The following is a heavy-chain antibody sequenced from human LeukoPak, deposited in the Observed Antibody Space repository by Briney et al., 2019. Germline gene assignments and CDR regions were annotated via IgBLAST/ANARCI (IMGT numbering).Heavy chain of an antibody. D-gene: IGHD6-13*01. J-gene: IGHJ6*02. V-gene: IGHV3-30-3*01. CDR3: ARDVVSSSWSMYYYYYGMDV. Sequence: GRSLRLSCAACGFTFSSYAMHWVRQAPGKGLEWVAVISYDGSNKYYADSVKGRFTISRDNSKNTLYLQMNSLRAEDTAVYYCARDVVSSSWSMYYYYYGMDVWGQGTTVTVSS. CDR1: GFTFSSYA. CDR2: ISYDGSNK.